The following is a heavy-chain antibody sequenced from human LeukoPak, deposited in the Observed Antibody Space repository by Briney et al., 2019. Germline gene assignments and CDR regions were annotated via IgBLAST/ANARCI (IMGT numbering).Heavy chain of an antibody. CDR2: IYTTGST. CDR1: GDSISGYY. D-gene: IGHD2-15*01. V-gene: IGHV4-4*07. Sequence: SETLSLTCTVSGDSISGYYWNWIRQPAGKGLEWIGRIYTTGSTNYNPSLKSRVTMSVDTSRNYLSLKLSSVTAADTAVYYCARGSLATLNYYFDYWGQGARVTVSS. CDR3: ARGSLATLNYYFDY. J-gene: IGHJ4*02.